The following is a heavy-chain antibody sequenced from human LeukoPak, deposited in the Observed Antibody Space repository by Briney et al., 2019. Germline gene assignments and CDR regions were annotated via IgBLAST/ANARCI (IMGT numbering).Heavy chain of an antibody. D-gene: IGHD6-13*01. J-gene: IGHJ4*02. Sequence: SETLSLTRTVSGGSISSYYWSWIRQPAGKGLEWIGRIYTSGSTNYNPSLKSRVTMSVDTSKNQFSLKLSSVTAADTAVYYCARGPNPMYSSSWYFDYWGQGTLVTVSS. CDR1: GGSISSYY. CDR2: IYTSGST. V-gene: IGHV4-4*07. CDR3: ARGPNPMYSSSWYFDY.